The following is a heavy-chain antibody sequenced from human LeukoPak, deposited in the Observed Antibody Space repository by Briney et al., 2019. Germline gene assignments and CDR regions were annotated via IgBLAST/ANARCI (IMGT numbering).Heavy chain of an antibody. CDR1: GGSVSSGSYY. CDR2: IYYSGST. V-gene: IGHV4-61*01. D-gene: IGHD3-16*02. Sequence: SETLSLTCTVSGGSVSSGSYYWSWIRQPPGKGLEWIGYIYYSGSTNYNPPLKSRVTISVDKSKNQFSLRLNSVTAADTAMYYCARSHDHLWGNYPDYWGQGTLVTVSS. CDR3: ARSHDHLWGNYPDY. J-gene: IGHJ4*02.